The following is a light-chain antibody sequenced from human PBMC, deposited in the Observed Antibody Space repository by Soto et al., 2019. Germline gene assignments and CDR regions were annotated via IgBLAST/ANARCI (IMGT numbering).Light chain of an antibody. Sequence: QSVLTQPPSVSGAPGQRVTISCTGSSSNLGAGYDVHWYQHLPGTAPKLLIYGNSDRPSGVPDRFSGSKSGTSASLAIIGLQAEDEADYYCASWDDRLGAVIFGGGTKLTVL. J-gene: IGLJ2*01. CDR3: ASWDDRLGAVI. CDR1: SSNLGAGYD. CDR2: GNS. V-gene: IGLV1-40*01.